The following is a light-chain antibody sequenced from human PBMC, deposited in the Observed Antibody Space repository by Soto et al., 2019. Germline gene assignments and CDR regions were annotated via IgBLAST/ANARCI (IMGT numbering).Light chain of an antibody. J-gene: IGKJ1*01. Sequence: DIQMTPSPSTLPASVGDRVTITCRASQSISSWLAWYQQKPGKAPKLLIYDASSLESGVPSRFSGSGSGTEFTLTISSLQPDDFATYYYQQYNSYWTFGQGTKVDIK. CDR1: QSISSW. V-gene: IGKV1-5*01. CDR2: DAS. CDR3: QQYNSYWT.